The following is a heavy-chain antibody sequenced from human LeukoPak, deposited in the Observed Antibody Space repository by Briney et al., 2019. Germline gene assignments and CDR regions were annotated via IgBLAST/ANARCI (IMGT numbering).Heavy chain of an antibody. J-gene: IGHJ4*02. D-gene: IGHD6-19*01. CDR1: RFTFSSYG. CDR3: ANAWSPLIAVAGEPIDY. V-gene: IGHV3-30*18. CDR2: ISYDGSNK. Sequence: PVGTLRLSSAASRFTFSSYGMHWVPQAPGKGREWVAVISYDGSNKFYADSWKGRFTISRANSKNTLYLQMNTLRAEDTAVYYGANAWSPLIAVAGEPIDYWGQGTLVTVSS.